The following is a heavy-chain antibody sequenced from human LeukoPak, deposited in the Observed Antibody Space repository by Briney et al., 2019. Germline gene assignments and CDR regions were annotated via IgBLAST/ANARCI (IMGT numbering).Heavy chain of an antibody. D-gene: IGHD3-16*01. V-gene: IGHV4-31*03. Sequence: SETLSLTCTVSGGSISSGGYYWSRIRQHPGKGLEWIGYIYYSGSTYYNPSLKSRVTISVDTSKNQFSLKLSSVTAADTAVYYCARGVGGPFDYWGQGTLVTVSS. J-gene: IGHJ4*02. CDR1: GGSISSGGYY. CDR2: IYYSGST. CDR3: ARGVGGPFDY.